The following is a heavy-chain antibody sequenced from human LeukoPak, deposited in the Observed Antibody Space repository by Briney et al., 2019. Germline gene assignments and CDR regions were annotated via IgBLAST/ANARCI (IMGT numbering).Heavy chain of an antibody. CDR2: IYCSGST. D-gene: IGHD5-18*01. CDR1: GGSISSYY. Sequence: PSETLSLTCTVSGGSISSYYWSWIRQPPGKGLEWIGYIYCSGSTNYNPSLKSRVTISVDTSKNQFSLKLSSVTAADTAVYYCARDFGHSYGNFDYWGQGALVTVSS. CDR3: ARDFGHSYGNFDY. J-gene: IGHJ4*02. V-gene: IGHV4-59*01.